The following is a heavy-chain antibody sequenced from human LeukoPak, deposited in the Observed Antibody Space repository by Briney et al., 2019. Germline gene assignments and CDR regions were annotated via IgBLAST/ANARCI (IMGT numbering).Heavy chain of an antibody. V-gene: IGHV4-4*07. D-gene: IGHD4-11*01. CDR2: IYTSGST. CDR3: ARDDPWTTVTTWGNYYYGMDV. Sequence: SETLSLACTVSGGSISSYYWSWIRQPAGKGLEWIGRIYTSGSTNYNPSLKSRVTMSVDTSKNQFSLKLSSVTAADTAVYYCARDDPWTTVTTWGNYYYGMDVWGQGTTVTVSS. CDR1: GGSISSYY. J-gene: IGHJ6*02.